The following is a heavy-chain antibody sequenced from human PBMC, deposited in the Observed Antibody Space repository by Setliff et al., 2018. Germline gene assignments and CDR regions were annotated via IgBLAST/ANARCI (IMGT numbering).Heavy chain of an antibody. Sequence: PSETLSLTCTVSGDSISSGSYYWTWIRQPAGKGLEWIGHFHTGGSTNYNRSLRSRVSISVDTSKNQFSLKLSSVTAADTAMYYCARILGYCSGGSCYVPYWGQGTLVTVSS. J-gene: IGHJ4*02. V-gene: IGHV4-61*09. CDR1: GDSISSGSYY. CDR3: ARILGYCSGGSCYVPY. D-gene: IGHD2-15*01. CDR2: FHTGGST.